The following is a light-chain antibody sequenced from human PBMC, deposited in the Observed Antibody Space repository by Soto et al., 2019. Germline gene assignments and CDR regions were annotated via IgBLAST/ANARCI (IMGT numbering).Light chain of an antibody. CDR1: QGVSRY. CDR3: QQSYSSPWP. J-gene: IGKJ1*01. Sequence: TQYKTSLSALVGDRVTITCRPGQGVSRYLNWYQQTPGKAPKLLIYATSNLQSGVPSRFSGSGSGTNFTPTINSLQPEDFRSYYCQQSYSSPWPFGQGSKVDI. CDR2: ATS. V-gene: IGKV1-39*01.